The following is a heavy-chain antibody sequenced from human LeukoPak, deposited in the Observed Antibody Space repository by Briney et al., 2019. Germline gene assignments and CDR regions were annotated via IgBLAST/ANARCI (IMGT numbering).Heavy chain of an antibody. D-gene: IGHD3-22*01. Sequence: GGSLRLSCAASGFTFSDYYMSWIRQAPGKGLEWVSYISSSGSTIYYADSVKGRFTISRDNAKNSLYLQMNSLRAEDTAVYYXXXXXEXETYYYDSSGPIDYWGQGTLVTVSS. CDR1: GFTFSDYY. CDR2: ISSSGSTI. J-gene: IGHJ4*02. CDR3: XXXXEXETYYYDSSGPIDY. V-gene: IGHV3-11*01.